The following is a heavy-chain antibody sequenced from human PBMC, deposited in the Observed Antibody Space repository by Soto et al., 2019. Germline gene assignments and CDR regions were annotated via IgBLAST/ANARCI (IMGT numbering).Heavy chain of an antibody. CDR3: ARGHYDFWSGYYIYYYYYGMDV. CDR1: GGSFSGYY. CDR2: INHSGST. J-gene: IGHJ6*02. V-gene: IGHV4-34*01. D-gene: IGHD3-3*01. Sequence: SATLSLTFALYGGSFSGYYWSWIRQAPGKGPEWIREINHSGSTNYNPSLKSRVTISVDTSKNQFSLKLSSVTAADTAVYYCARGHYDFWSGYYIYYYYYGMDVWGQGTTVTASS.